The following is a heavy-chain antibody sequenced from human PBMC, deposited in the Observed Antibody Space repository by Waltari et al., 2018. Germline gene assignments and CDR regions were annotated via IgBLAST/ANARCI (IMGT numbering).Heavy chain of an antibody. D-gene: IGHD3-22*01. CDR3: VVGGSSGYWSAVGHFQH. CDR1: GFTFSSYV. Sequence: QVYLEESGGGVVQPGRSLRLPRAASGFTFSSYVMHWVRQAAGRGVGWVAAVSYDGSNKQYADAVKGRFTISRDNSQNTLYLQMNRLRSEDTAVYYCVVGGSSGYWSAVGHFQHWGQGTLVTVSS. J-gene: IGHJ1*01. CDR2: VSYDGSNK. V-gene: IGHV3-30-3*01.